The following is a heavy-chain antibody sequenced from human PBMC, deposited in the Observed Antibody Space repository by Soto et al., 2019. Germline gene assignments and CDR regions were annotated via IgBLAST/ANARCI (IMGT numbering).Heavy chain of an antibody. D-gene: IGHD6-13*01. V-gene: IGHV3-74*01. Sequence: GGSLRLSCAASGFTFRNYGMHWVRQAPGKGLVWVARISFDGNISNYADSVKGRFTITRDNARNTVYLQMNSLRAEDTAVYFCVREPWGFSGTWYDYWGQGTLVTVSS. J-gene: IGHJ4*02. CDR1: GFTFRNYG. CDR2: ISFDGNIS. CDR3: VREPWGFSGTWYDY.